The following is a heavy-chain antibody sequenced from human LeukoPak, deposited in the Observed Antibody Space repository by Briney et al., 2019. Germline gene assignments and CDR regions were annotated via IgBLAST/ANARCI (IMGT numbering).Heavy chain of an antibody. V-gene: IGHV3-21*01. CDR1: IFTFSRYS. J-gene: IGHJ4*02. D-gene: IGHD3-22*01. CDR3: ARDPRYPYQYESDNSGFSLDY. CDR2: ISSSSSYI. Sequence: GGSMRLSCAASIFTFSRYSVNWVRQAPGKGLEWVSSISSSSSYIYYADSVKGRLTISRDNAKNSLFLQMNSLGAADTAVYYCARDPRYPYQYESDNSGFSLDYWGQGTLVTVSS.